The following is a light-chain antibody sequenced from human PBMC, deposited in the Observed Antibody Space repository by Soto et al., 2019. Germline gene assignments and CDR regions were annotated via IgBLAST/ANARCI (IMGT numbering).Light chain of an antibody. CDR3: CSFAGSPWV. CDR1: GSDVGSYNL. V-gene: IGLV2-23*02. J-gene: IGLJ3*02. CDR2: QVT. Sequence: QPASVSGSPGQSITISCSGTGSDVGSYNLVSWYKHHPGKAPKLIIYQVTKRPSGVSNRFSGSKSGNTASLTISGLQSADEADYYCCSFAGSPWVFGGGTKLTVL.